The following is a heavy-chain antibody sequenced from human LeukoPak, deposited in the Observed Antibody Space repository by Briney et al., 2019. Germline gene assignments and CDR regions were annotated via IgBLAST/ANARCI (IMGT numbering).Heavy chain of an antibody. Sequence: SETLSLTCTVSGYSITSTYYWGWIRQPPGKGLEWLGSIFHSGSTYYNPSLQSRVTISVDTSKNQFSLKLSSVTAADTAVYYCAREYGSGSPHFDYWGQGTLVTVSS. J-gene: IGHJ4*02. CDR1: GYSITSTYY. CDR3: AREYGSGSPHFDY. CDR2: IFHSGST. V-gene: IGHV4-38-2*02. D-gene: IGHD3-10*01.